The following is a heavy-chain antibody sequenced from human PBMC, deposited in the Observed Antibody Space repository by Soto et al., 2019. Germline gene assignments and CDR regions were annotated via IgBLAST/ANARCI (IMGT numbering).Heavy chain of an antibody. V-gene: IGHV3-11*05. D-gene: IGHD3-9*01. CDR1: GFPFSDYY. J-gene: IGHJ4*02. CDR2: ISSSSSDT. CDR3: ARRRPTGYYNY. Sequence: QVQLVESGGDLVKPGGSLRLSFAASGFPFSDYYMSWIRQAPGKGLEWVSSISSSSSDTNYAQSVKGRFTISRDNAKNSLHLQMNSLRAEDTAVYYCARRRPTGYYNYWGQGTLVTVSA.